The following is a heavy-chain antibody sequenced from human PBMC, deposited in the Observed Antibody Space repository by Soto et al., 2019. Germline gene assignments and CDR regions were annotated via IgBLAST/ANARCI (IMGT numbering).Heavy chain of an antibody. J-gene: IGHJ4*02. CDR1: GGSFSGYY. D-gene: IGHD3-22*01. V-gene: IGHV4-34*01. Sequence: SETLSLTCAVYGGSFSGYYWSWIRQPPGKGLEWIGEINHSGSTNYNPSLKSRVAISVDTSKNQFSLKLSSVTAADTAVYYCARGEDYYYDSSGYYGHQHPFEYWGQGTLVTVSS. CDR3: ARGEDYYYDSSGYYGHQHPFEY. CDR2: INHSGST.